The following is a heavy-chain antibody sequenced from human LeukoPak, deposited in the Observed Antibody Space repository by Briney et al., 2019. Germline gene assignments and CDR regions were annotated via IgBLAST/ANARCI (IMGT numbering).Heavy chain of an antibody. J-gene: IGHJ3*02. V-gene: IGHV1-3*01. CDR3: ARGAVLWFGELSHAFDI. D-gene: IGHD3-10*01. Sequence: FQGRVTITRDTSASTAYMELSSLRSEDTAVYYCARGAVLWFGELSHAFDIWGQGTMVTVSS.